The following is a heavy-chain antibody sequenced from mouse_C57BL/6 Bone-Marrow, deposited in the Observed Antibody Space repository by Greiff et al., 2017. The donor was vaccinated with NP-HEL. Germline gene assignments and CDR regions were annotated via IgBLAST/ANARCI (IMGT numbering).Heavy chain of an antibody. Sequence: VQLQQSGAELVRPGASVKLSCTASGFNIKDDYMHWVKQRPEQGLEWIGWIDPENGDTEYASKFQGKATITADTSSNTAYLQLSSLTSEDTAVYYCTYSNYVGFAYWGQGTLVTVSA. CDR3: TYSNYVGFAY. J-gene: IGHJ3*01. CDR1: GFNIKDDY. V-gene: IGHV14-4*01. CDR2: IDPENGDT. D-gene: IGHD2-5*01.